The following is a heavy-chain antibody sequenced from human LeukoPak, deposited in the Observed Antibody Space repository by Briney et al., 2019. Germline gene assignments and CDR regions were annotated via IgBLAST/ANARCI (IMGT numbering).Heavy chain of an antibody. CDR1: GESFSGYY. Sequence: SETLSLTCAVYGESFSGYYWSWIRQPPGKGLEWIGEINHRGSTSYNPSLKSRVTMSVDTSKIQFSVKLSSVTAADTAVYYCARRYSGSQFDYWGQGTLVTVSS. CDR2: INHRGST. CDR3: ARRYSGSQFDY. J-gene: IGHJ4*02. V-gene: IGHV4-34*01. D-gene: IGHD1-26*01.